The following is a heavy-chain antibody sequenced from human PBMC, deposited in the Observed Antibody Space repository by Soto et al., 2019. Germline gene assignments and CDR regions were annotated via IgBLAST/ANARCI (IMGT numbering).Heavy chain of an antibody. V-gene: IGHV3-23*01. D-gene: IGHD3-10*01. CDR1: GFSFSSHP. CDR3: ARRVIGSSRAFDI. CDR2: ISDGGDLT. J-gene: IGHJ3*02. Sequence: PWGSLRLSCAASGFSFSSHPMSCVRQSPEKGLEWVAGISDGGDLTYNADSVRGRFTISRDNSRNTLYLQMNSLRAEDTAVYYCARRVIGSSRAFDIWGQGTMVTVSS.